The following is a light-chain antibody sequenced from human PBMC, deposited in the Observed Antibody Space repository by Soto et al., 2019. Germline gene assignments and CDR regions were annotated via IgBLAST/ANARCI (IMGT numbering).Light chain of an antibody. CDR1: QSISGW. J-gene: IGKJ5*01. CDR3: QQYNSYSAIT. Sequence: IHITQNPSTLSASVGDRVTITCRASQSISGWLAWYQQKPGKAPKLLIYDASSLESGVPSGFSGSGSGTEFTLTLCSLQPDDFATYYCQQYNSYSAITFGQGTRLEI. V-gene: IGKV1-5*01. CDR2: DAS.